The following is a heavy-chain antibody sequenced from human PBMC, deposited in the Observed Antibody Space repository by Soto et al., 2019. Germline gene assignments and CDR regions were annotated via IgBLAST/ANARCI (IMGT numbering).Heavy chain of an antibody. CDR3: AKGRGYSYGVFDY. CDR1: GFTFSNYA. Sequence: SLRLSCAASGFTFSNYAMTWVRQAPGKGLEWVSVIGGSSFSIYYADSVKGRFTTSRDNSKSTLYLQMNSLRVEDAAVYYCAKGRGYSYGVFDYWGQGTLVTVSS. D-gene: IGHD5-18*01. J-gene: IGHJ4*02. V-gene: IGHV3-23*01. CDR2: IGGSSFSI.